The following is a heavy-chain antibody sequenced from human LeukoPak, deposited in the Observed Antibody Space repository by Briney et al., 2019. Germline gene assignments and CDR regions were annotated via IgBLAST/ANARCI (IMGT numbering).Heavy chain of an antibody. J-gene: IGHJ4*02. V-gene: IGHV1-8*03. D-gene: IGHD2-8*01. Sequence: ASVKVSCKASGYTFTSYDINWVRQATGQGLEWMGWMNPNSGNTGYAQKFQGRVAITRNTSISTAYMELSSLRSEDTAVYYCATYCTNGVCLDYWGQGTLVTVSS. CDR1: GYTFTSYD. CDR2: MNPNSGNT. CDR3: ATYCTNGVCLDY.